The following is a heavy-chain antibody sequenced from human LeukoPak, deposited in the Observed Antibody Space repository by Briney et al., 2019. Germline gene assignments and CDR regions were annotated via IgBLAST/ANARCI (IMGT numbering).Heavy chain of an antibody. D-gene: IGHD1-7*01. CDR2: INPNSGGA. CDR1: GYTFTGYY. J-gene: IGHJ3*02. V-gene: IGHV1-2*06. Sequence: ASVKVSCKAPGYTFTGYYMHWVRQAPGQGLEWMGRINPNSGGANSAQRFQGRVTMTRDTSISTAYMDLSRLRSDDTAVYYCARDGELSNDAFDIWGQGTMVTVSS. CDR3: ARDGELSNDAFDI.